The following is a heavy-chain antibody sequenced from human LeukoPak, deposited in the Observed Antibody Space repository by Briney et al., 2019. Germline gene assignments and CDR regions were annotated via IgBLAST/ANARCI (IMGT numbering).Heavy chain of an antibody. CDR1: GGSISRGDYY. Sequence: SQTLSLTCTVSGGSISRGDYYWSWIRQPPGKGLEWIGYIYYSGSTYYNPSLKSRVTISVDTSKNQFSLKLSSVTAADTAVYYCARASAIVVVPAAKRIWFDPWGQGTLVTVSS. J-gene: IGHJ5*02. CDR2: IYYSGST. D-gene: IGHD2-2*01. CDR3: ARASAIVVVPAAKRIWFDP. V-gene: IGHV4-30-4*01.